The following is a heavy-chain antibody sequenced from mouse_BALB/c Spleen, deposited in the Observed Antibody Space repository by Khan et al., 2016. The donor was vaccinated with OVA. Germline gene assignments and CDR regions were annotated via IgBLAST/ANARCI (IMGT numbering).Heavy chain of an antibody. CDR3: ARLAYYYNSEGFAY. D-gene: IGHD1-1*01. CDR1: GFTFSTYG. CDR2: INTGGAYT. V-gene: IGHV5-6*01. Sequence: EVKLVESGGDFVRPGGSLKLSCAASGFTFSTYGMSWVRQTPDKRLEWVATINTGGAYTYYPDTVKGRFTISRDNAKTTLYLQLSSLKSEDTAIYYCARLAYYYNSEGFAYWGRGTLVTVSA. J-gene: IGHJ3*01.